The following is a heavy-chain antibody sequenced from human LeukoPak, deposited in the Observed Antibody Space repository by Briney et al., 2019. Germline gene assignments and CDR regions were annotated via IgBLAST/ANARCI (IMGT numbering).Heavy chain of an antibody. Sequence: SETLSLACAVYGGSFSGYYWSWIRRPPGKGLEWIGEINHSGSTNYNPSLKSRVTISVDTSKNQFSLKLSSVTAADTAVYYCARAWFGSYDYWGQGTLVTVSS. V-gene: IGHV4-34*01. CDR1: GGSFSGYY. CDR3: ARAWFGSYDY. D-gene: IGHD1-26*01. J-gene: IGHJ4*02. CDR2: INHSGST.